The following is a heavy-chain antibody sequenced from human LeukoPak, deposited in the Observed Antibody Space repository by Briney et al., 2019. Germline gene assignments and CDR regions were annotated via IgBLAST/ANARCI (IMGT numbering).Heavy chain of an antibody. CDR2: ISGSGGIT. D-gene: IGHD5-12*01. J-gene: IGHJ4*02. CDR1: GDTFSGYG. CDR3: AKDWGLYSGYDCADRFDY. V-gene: IGHV3-23*01. Sequence: PVGSLRLSSAASGDTFSGYGMSWVRHAPGEGLEWVSAISGSGGITYYAETVKGRFTISTDTSKNTLYLQMNSLRAEDTAVYYCAKDWGLYSGYDCADRFDYWGQGTLVTVSS.